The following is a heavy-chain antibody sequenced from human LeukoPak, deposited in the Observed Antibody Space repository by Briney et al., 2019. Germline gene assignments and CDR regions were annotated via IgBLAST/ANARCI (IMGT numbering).Heavy chain of an antibody. V-gene: IGHV4-34*01. D-gene: IGHD3-10*01. CDR3: ARVSAYGSGTFYRLYYLDY. CDR2: ITQRGDS. Sequence: SSETLSLTCPVYSGSFGGSFSGYYWSWIRQTRGKGLYWIWEITQRGDSNYNPALTSRLTLSIDASKNQFSLKLTSVAAADTAVYYCARVSAYGSGTFYRLYYLDYWGQGALVPVSS. CDR1: SGSFGGSFSGYY. J-gene: IGHJ4*02.